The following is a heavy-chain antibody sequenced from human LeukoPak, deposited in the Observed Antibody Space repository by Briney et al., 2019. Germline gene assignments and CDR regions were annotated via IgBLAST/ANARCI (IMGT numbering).Heavy chain of an antibody. CDR2: IRYDGSNK. Sequence: GGSLRLSCAASEFTFSDYTMNWVRQAPGKGLEWVAFIRYDGSNKYYADSVKGRFTISRDNSKNTLYLQMNSLRVEDTAVYCSGSYYFDYWGQGTLVTVSS. CDR1: EFTFSDYT. D-gene: IGHD5-12*01. J-gene: IGHJ4*02. V-gene: IGHV3-30*02. CDR3: GSYYFDY.